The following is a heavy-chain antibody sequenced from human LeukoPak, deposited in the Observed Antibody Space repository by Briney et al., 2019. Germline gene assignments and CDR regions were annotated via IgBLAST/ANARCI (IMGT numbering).Heavy chain of an antibody. V-gene: IGHV1-46*01. Sequence: ASVKVSCKASGYTFTSYYMHWVRPAPGQGLEWMGIIYPSGGSATYAQKFQGRVTMTRDTSTSTVYMDLSSLRSEDTAVYYCVRDSSSSSLADPWGQGTLVTVSS. CDR2: IYPSGGSA. J-gene: IGHJ5*02. CDR1: GYTFTSYY. D-gene: IGHD2-2*01. CDR3: VRDSSSSSLADP.